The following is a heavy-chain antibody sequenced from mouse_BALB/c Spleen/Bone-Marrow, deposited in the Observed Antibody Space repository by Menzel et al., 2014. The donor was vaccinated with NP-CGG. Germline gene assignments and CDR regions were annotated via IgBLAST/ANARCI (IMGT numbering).Heavy chain of an antibody. CDR3: ARDYGRTAWFAY. CDR2: IDPANGNT. D-gene: IGHD1-1*01. J-gene: IGHJ3*01. Sequence: EVQLVESGAELVKPGASVKLSCAASGFNIKDTYMHWVKQRPEQGLEWIGRIDPANGNTEYDPKFQGKAPITADTSPITGCLQLSGLTSEDTAIYYCARDYGRTAWFAYWGQGTLVTVSA. CDR1: GFNIKDTY. V-gene: IGHV14-3*02.